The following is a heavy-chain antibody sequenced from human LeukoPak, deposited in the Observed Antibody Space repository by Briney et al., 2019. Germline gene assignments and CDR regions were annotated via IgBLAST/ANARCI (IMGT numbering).Heavy chain of an antibody. J-gene: IGHJ4*02. D-gene: IGHD3-22*01. CDR3: ATYYYDSSGYQY. CDR2: ISAYNGNT. V-gene: IGHV1-18*01. CDR1: GYTFTSYG. Sequence: ASVKVSCKASGYTFTSYGISWVRQAPGQGLEWMGWISAYNGNTNYAQKLQGRVTMTEDTSTDTAYMELSSLRSEDTAVYYCATYYYDSSGYQYWGQGTLVTVSS.